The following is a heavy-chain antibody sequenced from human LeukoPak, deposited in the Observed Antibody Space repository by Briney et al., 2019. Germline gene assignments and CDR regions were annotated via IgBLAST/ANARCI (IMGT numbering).Heavy chain of an antibody. D-gene: IGHD3-16*02. Sequence: PSQTLSLTCTVSGGSISSGSYYWSWIRQPAGNGLEWIGRIYTSESTNYNPSLKSRVTISADTSKNQFSLKLSSVTAADTAVYYCARDMITFGGVIGYDYWGQGTLVTVSS. CDR1: GGSISSGSYY. J-gene: IGHJ4*02. CDR3: ARDMITFGGVIGYDY. CDR2: IYTSEST. V-gene: IGHV4-61*02.